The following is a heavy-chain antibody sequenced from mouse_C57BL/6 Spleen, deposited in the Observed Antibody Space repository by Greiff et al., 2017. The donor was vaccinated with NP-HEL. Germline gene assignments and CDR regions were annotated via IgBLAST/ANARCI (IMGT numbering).Heavy chain of an antibody. CDR1: GYTFTSYW. V-gene: IGHV1-64*01. CDR3: VISGPAWFAY. J-gene: IGHJ3*01. D-gene: IGHD3-1*01. Sequence: QVQLQQPGAELVKPGASVKLSCKASGYTFTSYWMHWVKQRPGQGLEWIGMIHPNSGSTNYNEKFKSKATLTVDKSSSTAYMQLSRLTSEDSAVYYCVISGPAWFAYWGQGTLVTVSA. CDR2: IHPNSGST.